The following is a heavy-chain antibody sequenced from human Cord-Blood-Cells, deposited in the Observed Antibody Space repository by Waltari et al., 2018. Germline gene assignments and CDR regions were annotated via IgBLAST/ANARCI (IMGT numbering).Heavy chain of an antibody. Sequence: QVQLVQSGAAVKKPGASVKVSFKASGYTFPSYDINWVRQATGQGLGWMGWRNPKSGNTGYAKKFQGRVTISRNTSISTAYMELSSLRSEERAVYYCARGRAGVGAFDIWGQGTMVTVSS. CDR1: GYTFPSYD. D-gene: IGHD6-13*01. CDR3: ARGRAGVGAFDI. CDR2: RNPKSGNT. J-gene: IGHJ3*02. V-gene: IGHV1-8*03.